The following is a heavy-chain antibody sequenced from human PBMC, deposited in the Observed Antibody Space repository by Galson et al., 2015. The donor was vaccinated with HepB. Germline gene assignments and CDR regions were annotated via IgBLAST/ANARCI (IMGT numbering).Heavy chain of an antibody. V-gene: IGHV3-33*01. D-gene: IGHD1-7*01. J-gene: IGHJ6*02. CDR3: ARNNGKYDQYAMDV. Sequence: SLRLSCAPSGFTFSVYGMHWVRQAPGKGLEWVAMIWSDGSKKYYIDSVKGRFTISRDNSKNTLYLQMNSLRAEDTAVYYCARNNGKYDQYAMDVWGRGTTVTVAS. CDR2: IWSDGSKK. CDR1: GFTFSVYG.